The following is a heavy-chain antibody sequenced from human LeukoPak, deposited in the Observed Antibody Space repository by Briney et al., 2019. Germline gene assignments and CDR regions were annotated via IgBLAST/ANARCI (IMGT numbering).Heavy chain of an antibody. CDR3: ARGCSSTSCWLRMDV. V-gene: IGHV4-4*07. Sequence: SETLSLTCTVSGGSITNYYWTWLRQPAGKGLEWIGRIYTSGSTSYNPSLKSRVTMSIDTSKSQFSLKLSSLTAADTAVYYCARGCSSTSCWLRMDVWGQGTTVTVSS. J-gene: IGHJ6*02. CDR2: IYTSGST. CDR1: GGSITNYY. D-gene: IGHD2-2*01.